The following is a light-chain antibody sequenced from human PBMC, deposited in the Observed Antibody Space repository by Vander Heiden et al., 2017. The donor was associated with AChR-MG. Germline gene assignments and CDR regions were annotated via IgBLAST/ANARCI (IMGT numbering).Light chain of an antibody. V-gene: IGLV2-8*01. CDR1: SNDVGYYDY. CDR3: GSYAGSNSYV. CDR2: DVS. Sequence: QSALTQPPSASGSRGQSVIISCTGTSNDVGYYDYVAWYQQHPGKAPNLLIYDVSKRPSGVPDRFSGSKSGNTASLTVSGLQAEDEAEYFCGSYAGSNSYVFGTGTEVTVL. J-gene: IGLJ1*01.